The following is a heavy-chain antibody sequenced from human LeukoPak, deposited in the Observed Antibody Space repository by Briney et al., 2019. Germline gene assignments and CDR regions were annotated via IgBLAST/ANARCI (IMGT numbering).Heavy chain of an antibody. Sequence: GGSLRLSCAASGFTFGDYAMHWVRQAPGKGLEWVSGISWNSGSIGYADSVKGRFTISRDNAKNSLYLQMNSLRAEDTALYYCAKDIRPGIAVAGSYFDYWGQGTLVTVSS. D-gene: IGHD6-19*01. J-gene: IGHJ4*02. V-gene: IGHV3-9*01. CDR2: ISWNSGSI. CDR3: AKDIRPGIAVAGSYFDY. CDR1: GFTFGDYA.